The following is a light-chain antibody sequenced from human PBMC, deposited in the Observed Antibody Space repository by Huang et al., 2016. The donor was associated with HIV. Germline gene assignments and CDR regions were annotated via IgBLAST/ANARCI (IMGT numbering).Light chain of an antibody. CDR3: HQYTKWPPA. CDR2: GES. CDR1: QSLSSN. Sequence: EIVMTQSPATLSVSPGERATLSCRASQSLSSNVAWYQKKSGQAPRVLIYGESTRAAGIPARFSGSGSGTEFTLTLSSVQSEDFALYYCHQYTKWPPAFGGGTKVEIK. J-gene: IGKJ4*01. V-gene: IGKV3D-15*01.